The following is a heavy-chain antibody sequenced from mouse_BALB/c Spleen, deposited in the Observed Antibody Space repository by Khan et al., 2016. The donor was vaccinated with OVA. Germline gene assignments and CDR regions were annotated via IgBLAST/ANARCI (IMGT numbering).Heavy chain of an antibody. CDR3: TRGEGYYGNPYARDF. CDR1: GFTFSSYT. Sequence: EVELVESGGGLVKPGGSLKLSCAASGFTFSSYTMSWVRQTPEKRLEWVATISSGGSYTYYPDSVKGRFTLSRDNAKNTLYLQMTSLKSEDTAIYYCTRGEGYYGNPYARDFWGQGTSVTVSS. V-gene: IGHV5-6-4*01. D-gene: IGHD2-1*01. CDR2: ISSGGSYT. J-gene: IGHJ4*01.